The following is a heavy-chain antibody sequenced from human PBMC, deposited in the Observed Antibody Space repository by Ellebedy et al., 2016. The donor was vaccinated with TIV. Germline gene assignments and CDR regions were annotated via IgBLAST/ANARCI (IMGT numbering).Heavy chain of an antibody. V-gene: IGHV3-49*03. Sequence: GGSLRLSXTGSGFTFGDFAMSWFRQAPGKGLEWVGFIRSRNYGGTTEYAASVKGRFTISRDDSKSIAYLQMNSLKTEDTALYYCTGDAFDIWGQGTMVTVSS. CDR2: IRSRNYGGTT. CDR1: GFTFGDFA. CDR3: TGDAFDI. J-gene: IGHJ3*02.